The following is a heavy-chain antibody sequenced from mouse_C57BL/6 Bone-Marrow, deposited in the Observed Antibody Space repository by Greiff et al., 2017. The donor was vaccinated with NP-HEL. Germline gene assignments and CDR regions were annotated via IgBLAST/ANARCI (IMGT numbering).Heavy chain of an antibody. V-gene: IGHV5-6*01. CDR3: ASLYDGYGYAMDY. Sequence: EVQRVESGGDLVKPGGSLKLSCAASGFTFSSYGMSWVRQTPDKRLEWVATISSGGGYTYYPDSVKGRFTISRDNAKNTLYLQMSSLKSEDTAMYYCASLYDGYGYAMDYWGQGTSVTVSS. CDR2: ISSGGGYT. CDR1: GFTFSSYG. J-gene: IGHJ4*01. D-gene: IGHD2-3*01.